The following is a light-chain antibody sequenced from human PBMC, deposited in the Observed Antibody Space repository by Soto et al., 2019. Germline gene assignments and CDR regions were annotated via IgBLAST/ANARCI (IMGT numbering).Light chain of an antibody. J-gene: IGKJ1*01. CDR1: RSISDW. CDR3: LQYSSHSWT. CDR2: DAS. V-gene: IGKV1-5*01. Sequence: DIQMTQSPSSLSPSVGDRVTLTCRASRSISDWLAWYKQKPGKAPELLIFDASNLKSGVSSRFRGSGSGTEFTLTISRLQPDDVETYYCLQYSSHSWTFGQGTKVDIK.